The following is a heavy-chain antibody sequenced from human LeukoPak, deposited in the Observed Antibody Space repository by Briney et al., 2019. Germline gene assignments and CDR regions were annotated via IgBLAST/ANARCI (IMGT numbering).Heavy chain of an antibody. J-gene: IGHJ4*02. V-gene: IGHV3-21*01. CDR2: ISSSSSYI. D-gene: IGHD3-10*01. CDR3: ARDKGGTGGFDY. Sequence: GGSLRLSYAASGFTFSSMNWVRQAPGKGLEWVSSISSSSSYIYHADSVKGRLTISRDNAKNSLYLQMNSLRAEDTAVYYCARDKGGTGGFDYWGQGTLVTVSS. CDR1: GFTFSS.